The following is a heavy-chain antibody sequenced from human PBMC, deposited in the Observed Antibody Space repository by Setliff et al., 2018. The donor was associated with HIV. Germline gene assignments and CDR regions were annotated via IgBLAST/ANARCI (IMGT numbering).Heavy chain of an antibody. CDR3: ARRPPYWGFDF. CDR2: LYHSGST. V-gene: IGHV4-59*08. Sequence: KTSETLSLTCSVSGGSISTYYWSWIRQPPGKGLECIGHLYHSGSTHYSPSLKSRVTMSVATSKNQFSLKLRSVTAADTAVYYCARRPPYWGFDFWGQGTLVTVSS. CDR1: GGSISTYY. D-gene: IGHD3-16*01. J-gene: IGHJ4*02.